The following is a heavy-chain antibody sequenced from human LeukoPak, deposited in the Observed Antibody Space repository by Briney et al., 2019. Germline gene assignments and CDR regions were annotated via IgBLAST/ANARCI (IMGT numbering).Heavy chain of an antibody. J-gene: IGHJ4*02. CDR1: GFTFSSYS. V-gene: IGHV3-21*01. CDR3: ARDNPGDSSGYYLDY. D-gene: IGHD3-22*01. CDR2: ISSSSSYM. Sequence: NPGGSLRLSCAASGFTFSSYSMNWVRQAPGKGLEWVSSISSSSSYMYYADSVKGRFTISRDNAKNSLYLQMNGLRAEDTAVYYCARDNPGDSSGYYLDYWGQGTLVTVSS.